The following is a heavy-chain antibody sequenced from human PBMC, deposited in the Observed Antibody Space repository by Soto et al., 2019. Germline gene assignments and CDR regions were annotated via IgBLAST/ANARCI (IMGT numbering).Heavy chain of an antibody. J-gene: IGHJ2*01. V-gene: IGHV1-18*01. CDR1: GYTFTNYG. CDR3: ARDGDRCTSTRCSPWPDTHFDL. D-gene: IGHD2-2*01. CDR2: ISPYNGNT. Sequence: QVQLVQSGDEVKKPGASVKVSCKASGYTFTNYGISWVRQAPGQGLEWMGWISPYNGNTKYPQKLQGRVTMTTDTSTRTSYMDLRRLRSDDTAVYFCARDGDRCTSTRCSPWPDTHFDLWGRGTLVTVSS.